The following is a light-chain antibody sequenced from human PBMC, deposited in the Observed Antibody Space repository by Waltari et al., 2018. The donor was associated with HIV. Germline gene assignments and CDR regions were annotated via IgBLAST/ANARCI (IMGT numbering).Light chain of an antibody. J-gene: IGKJ4*01. CDR2: DGS. V-gene: IGKV3-11*01. Sequence: EIVLTQSPATLSLSPGERVTLSCRASQSVSRYLGWYQQKSGQAPRLLIYDGSNRATGIPARFSGSGSGTDFALTISSLEPEDFAVYYCQYRSKWLIFGGGTKVEIK. CDR1: QSVSRY. CDR3: QYRSKWLI.